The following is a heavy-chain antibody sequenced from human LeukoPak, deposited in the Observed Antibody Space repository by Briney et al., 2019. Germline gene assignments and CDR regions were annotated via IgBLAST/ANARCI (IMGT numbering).Heavy chain of an antibody. V-gene: IGHV5-51*01. D-gene: IGHD1-14*01. J-gene: IGHJ6*02. Sequence: GESLKISCRGSGYTFSNYWIGWVRQLPGKGLEWMGIIYPGDSDTRYSPSFQGQVTISADKSISTAYLQWSSLKASDTAMYYCARLTRIGALNYYYYGMDVWGQGTTVTVSS. CDR1: GYTFSNYW. CDR3: ARLTRIGALNYYYYGMDV. CDR2: IYPGDSDT.